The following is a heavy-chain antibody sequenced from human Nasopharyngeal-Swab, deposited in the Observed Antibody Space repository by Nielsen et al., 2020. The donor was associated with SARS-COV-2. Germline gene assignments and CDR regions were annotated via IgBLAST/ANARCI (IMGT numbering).Heavy chain of an antibody. CDR3: ARTHITMIDQ. CDR1: GFSLTSGVG. J-gene: IGHJ4*02. Sequence: SGPTLVKPTQTLTLTCSFSGFSLTSGVGVAWIRQPPGKALEWLAFIYWDDDKRYSPSLKTRLTISKDTSKNQVVLTMTNMDPVDTATYYCARTHITMIDQWGQGTLVTVSS. V-gene: IGHV2-5*02. D-gene: IGHD3-22*01. CDR2: IYWDDDK.